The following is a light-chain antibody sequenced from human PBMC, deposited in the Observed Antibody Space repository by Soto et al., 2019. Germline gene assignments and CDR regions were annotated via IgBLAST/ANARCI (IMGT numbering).Light chain of an antibody. CDR1: QSVNSNY. V-gene: IGKV3-20*01. CDR3: QQYVRSPRT. CDR2: GTS. J-gene: IGKJ1*01. Sequence: ETVLTQSPGILSLSPGERATLSCRASQSVNSNYLAWYQQKPGQAPRLLIYGTSSRTTDIPDRFSGSGSGTDITLTISRLEPEDFAVYYCQQYVRSPRTFGQGTKVEIK.